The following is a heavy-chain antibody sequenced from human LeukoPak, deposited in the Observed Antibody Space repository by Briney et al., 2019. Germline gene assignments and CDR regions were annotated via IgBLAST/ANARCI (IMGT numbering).Heavy chain of an antibody. V-gene: IGHV1-24*01. CDR2: FDPEDGET. CDR1: GYTLTELS. Sequence: ASVKVSCKVSGYTLTELSMHWVRQAPGKGLEWMGGFDPEDGETIYAQKFQGSVTMTEDTSTDTAYMELSSLRSEDTAVYYCATKSPEGGWLLNSFDYWGQGTLVTVSS. D-gene: IGHD3-9*01. J-gene: IGHJ4*02. CDR3: ATKSPEGGWLLNSFDY.